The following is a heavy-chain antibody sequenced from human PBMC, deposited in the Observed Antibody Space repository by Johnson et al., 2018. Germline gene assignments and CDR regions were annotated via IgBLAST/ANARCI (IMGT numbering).Heavy chain of an antibody. D-gene: IGHD3-10*01. CDR1: GFSVSSNY. J-gene: IGHJ6*02. V-gene: IGHV3-53*01. CDR3: ARDEGLFNYGFLNYYYGMDG. CDR2: ISWHSGSI. Sequence: EVQLVESGGGVVQPGGSLRLSCAASGFSVSSNYMSWVRQAPGKGLEWVSVISWHSGSIGYADSVKGRFTISSDNAKNSLYRQMNSLSAEGTAVDYCARDEGLFNYGFLNYYYGMDGWGQGTTVTGSS.